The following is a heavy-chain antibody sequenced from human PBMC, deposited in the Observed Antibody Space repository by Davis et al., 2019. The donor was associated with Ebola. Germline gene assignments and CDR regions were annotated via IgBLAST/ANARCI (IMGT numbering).Heavy chain of an antibody. CDR1: GYTFTSYY. Sequence: VSVKVSCKASGYTFTSYYMHWVRQAPGQGLEWMGIINPSGGSTSYAQKVQGRITMTTDTSTSTAYMELRSLRSDDTARYYCARDVRGITGPSEYWGQGTLVTVSS. J-gene: IGHJ4*02. V-gene: IGHV1-46*01. CDR3: ARDVRGITGPSEY. CDR2: INPSGGST. D-gene: IGHD1-1*01.